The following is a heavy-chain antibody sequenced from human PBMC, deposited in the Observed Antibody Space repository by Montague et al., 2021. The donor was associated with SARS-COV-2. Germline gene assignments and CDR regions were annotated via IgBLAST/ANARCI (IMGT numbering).Heavy chain of an antibody. CDR3: ARAIVDVTMIVVVMTGVEHYFDF. D-gene: IGHD3-22*01. V-gene: IGHV4-34*01. CDR2: INHSGST. J-gene: IGHJ4*02. Sequence: SETLSLTCAVYGGSFSGYYWSWIRQPPGKGLEWIGYINHSGSTNYNPSLKSRVSISVDTSKNQFSLKLSSVTAADTAVYYCARAIVDVTMIVVVMTGVEHYFDFWGQGTLVTVSS. CDR1: GGSFSGYY.